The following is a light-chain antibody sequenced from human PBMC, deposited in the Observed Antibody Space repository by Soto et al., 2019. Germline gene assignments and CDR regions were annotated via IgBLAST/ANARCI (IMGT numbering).Light chain of an antibody. CDR3: AAWDDSLSGVV. CDR1: SSNIGSNY. J-gene: IGLJ2*01. CDR2: RNN. Sequence: QPVLTQPPSASGTPGQRVTISCSGSSSNIGSNYVFWYQHLPGTAPKLLMYRNNQPPSGVPDRFSGSKSGTSASLAISGLRSEDETDYYCAAWDDSLSGVVFGGGTKLTVL. V-gene: IGLV1-47*01.